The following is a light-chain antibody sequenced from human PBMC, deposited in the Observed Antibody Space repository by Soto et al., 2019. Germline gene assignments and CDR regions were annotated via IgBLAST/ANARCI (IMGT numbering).Light chain of an antibody. J-gene: IGKJ1*01. Sequence: EIVLTQSPGTLSLSPGERATLSCRASQSVSSSYLAWYQQKPGQAPRLLIYGASSRATGIPDRFSGSGSGTDFTLTISRREPEDFAVYYCQKYGSSRPTFAQGTKVKIK. CDR3: QKYGSSRPT. V-gene: IGKV3-20*01. CDR1: QSVSSSY. CDR2: GAS.